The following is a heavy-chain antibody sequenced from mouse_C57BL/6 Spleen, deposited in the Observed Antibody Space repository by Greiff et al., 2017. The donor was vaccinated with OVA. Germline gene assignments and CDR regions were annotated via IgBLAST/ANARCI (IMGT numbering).Heavy chain of an antibody. Sequence: QVQLQQPGAELVRPGSSVKLSCKASGYTFTSYGMDWVKQRPGQGLEWIGNIYPSDSETHYNQKFKDKATLTVDKSSSTAYMQLSRLTSEDSAVYYCARRWDRWDMDYWGQGTTLTVSS. J-gene: IGHJ2*01. CDR3: ARRWDRWDMDY. CDR1: GYTFTSYG. V-gene: IGHV1-61*01. D-gene: IGHD3-3*01. CDR2: IYPSDSET.